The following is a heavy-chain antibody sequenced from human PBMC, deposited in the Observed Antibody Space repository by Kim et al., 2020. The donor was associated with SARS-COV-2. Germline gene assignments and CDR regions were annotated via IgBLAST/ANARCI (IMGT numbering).Heavy chain of an antibody. Sequence: LKSRVTISVDKSKNQFYLKLSPVTAADTAVYYCARKVGRDYVWGSYRFDYWGQGTLVTVSS. V-gene: IGHV4-4*02. J-gene: IGHJ4*02. D-gene: IGHD3-16*02. CDR3: ARKVGRDYVWGSYRFDY.